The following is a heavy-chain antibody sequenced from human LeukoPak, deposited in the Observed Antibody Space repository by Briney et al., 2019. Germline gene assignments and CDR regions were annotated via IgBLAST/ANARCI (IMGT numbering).Heavy chain of an antibody. Sequence: SETLSLTCAVYGGSFSGYYRSWIRQPPGKGLEWIGEINHSGSTNYNPSPKSRVTISVDTSKNQFSLKLSSVTAADTAVYYCARTSNYDFWSGYYPSLYYYYMDVWGKGTTVTVSS. CDR3: ARTSNYDFWSGYYPSLYYYYMDV. CDR1: GGSFSGYY. CDR2: INHSGST. D-gene: IGHD3-3*01. J-gene: IGHJ6*03. V-gene: IGHV4-34*01.